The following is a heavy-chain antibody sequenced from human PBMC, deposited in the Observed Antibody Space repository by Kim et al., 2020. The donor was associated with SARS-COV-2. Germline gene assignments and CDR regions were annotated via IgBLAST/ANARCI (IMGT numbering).Heavy chain of an antibody. Sequence: SETLSLTCTVSGGSISSGCYYWIWIRQHPGKGLEWIVYIYYSGSTYYNPSLKSRVTISVDTSKNQFSLKLSSVTAADTSVYYCARTPITMIVVVDAFDIWGQGTMVNVSS. CDR3: ARTPITMIVVVDAFDI. CDR2: IYYSGST. CDR1: GGSISSGCYY. V-gene: IGHV4-31*03. D-gene: IGHD3-22*01. J-gene: IGHJ3*02.